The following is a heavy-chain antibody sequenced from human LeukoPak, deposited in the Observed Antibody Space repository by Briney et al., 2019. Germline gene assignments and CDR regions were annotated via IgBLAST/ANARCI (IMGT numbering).Heavy chain of an antibody. CDR2: IYHSGST. CDR3: ARWDGSCYDY. J-gene: IGHJ4*02. CDR1: GYSISSGYY. Sequence: SETLSLTCTVSGYSISSGYYWGWIRQPPGKGLEWIGSIYHSGSTYYNPSLKSRVTISVDTSKNQFSLKLSSVTAADTAVYYCARWDGSCYDYWGQGTLVTVSS. D-gene: IGHD1-26*01. V-gene: IGHV4-38-2*02.